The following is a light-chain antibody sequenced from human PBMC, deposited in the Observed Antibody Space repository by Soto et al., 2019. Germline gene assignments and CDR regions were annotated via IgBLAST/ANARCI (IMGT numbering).Light chain of an antibody. V-gene: IGKV1-39*01. Sequence: DIQMTQSPSSLSASVGDRVTIPCRASQGISTYLNWYQQKPGKAPKLLISAASSLQSGVPSRFSGSGSETDFTLTISSLQPEDFATYSCQQSYSTTWTFGQGTKVDIK. CDR3: QQSYSTTWT. CDR1: QGISTY. J-gene: IGKJ1*01. CDR2: AAS.